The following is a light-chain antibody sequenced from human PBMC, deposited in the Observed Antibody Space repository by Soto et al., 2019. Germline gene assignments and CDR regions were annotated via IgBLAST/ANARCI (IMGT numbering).Light chain of an antibody. CDR1: QSVRSDY. CDR3: QLYGSSLRT. CDR2: GAS. V-gene: IGKV3-20*01. J-gene: IGKJ2*01. Sequence: EIVLTQSPGTLSLSPGERATLSCRASQSVRSDYLAWYQQKPGQAPRLLIHGASNRATGIPDRISGSGSGTDFTLTISRLEREDFAVYYCQLYGSSLRTFGQGTKLEIK.